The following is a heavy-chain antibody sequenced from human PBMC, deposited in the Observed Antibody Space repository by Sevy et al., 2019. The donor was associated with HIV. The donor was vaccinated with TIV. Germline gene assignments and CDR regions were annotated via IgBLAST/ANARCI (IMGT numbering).Heavy chain of an antibody. Sequence: SETLSLTCTVSGGSISSSSYYWGWIRQPPGKGLEWIGRIYYSGSTYYNPSLKSRVTISVDTSKNQFSLKLSSVTAADTAVYYCARHAMDIVVVVAATGWFDPWGQGTLVTVSS. CDR1: GGSISSSSYY. CDR3: ARHAMDIVVVVAATGWFDP. J-gene: IGHJ5*02. V-gene: IGHV4-39*01. D-gene: IGHD2-15*01. CDR2: IYYSGST.